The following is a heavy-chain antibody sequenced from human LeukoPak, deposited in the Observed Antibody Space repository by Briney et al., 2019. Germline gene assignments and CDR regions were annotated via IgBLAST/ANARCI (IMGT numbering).Heavy chain of an antibody. CDR1: GFTFSSYS. Sequence: GGSLRLSCAASGFTFSSYSMNWVRQAPGKGLEWVSYISSSSSTIYYADSVKGRFTISRDNAKNSLYLQMNSLRAEDTAVYYCARDSVGLICSGGSCYSDYWGQGTPVTVSS. CDR3: ARDSVGLICSGGSCYSDY. V-gene: IGHV3-48*04. D-gene: IGHD2-15*01. CDR2: ISSSSSTI. J-gene: IGHJ4*02.